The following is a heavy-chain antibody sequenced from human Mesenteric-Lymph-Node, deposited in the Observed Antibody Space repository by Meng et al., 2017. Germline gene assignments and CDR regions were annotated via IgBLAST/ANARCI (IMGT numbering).Heavy chain of an antibody. Sequence: GGSLRLSCAASGFTFSNYWMSWVRQAPGKGLEWVSYISSSGSTIYYADSVKGRFTISRDNAKNTVYLQMNSLRAEDTAVYYCARDLDWLLYDYWGQGTLVTVSS. D-gene: IGHD3-9*01. CDR1: GFTFSNYW. V-gene: IGHV3-48*04. CDR2: ISSSGSTI. J-gene: IGHJ4*02. CDR3: ARDLDWLLYDY.